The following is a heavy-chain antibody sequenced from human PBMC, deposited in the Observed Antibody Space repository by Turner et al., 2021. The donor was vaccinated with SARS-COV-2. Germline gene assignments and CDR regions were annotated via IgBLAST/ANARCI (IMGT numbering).Heavy chain of an antibody. CDR1: GGSLGNYF. CDR2: IFTSGRT. D-gene: IGHD3-3*01. CDR3: TRVPSGGWFDP. Sequence: QVQLQESAPGLVKPSETLSLTCTVSGGSLGNYFWSWIRQPAGKVLEWSGRIFTSGRTDYNPSLKSRVTMSVDTAKNKLSLRLTSVTAADTSVYYCTRVPSGGWFDPWGQGTLVSVSS. V-gene: IGHV4-4*07. J-gene: IGHJ5*02.